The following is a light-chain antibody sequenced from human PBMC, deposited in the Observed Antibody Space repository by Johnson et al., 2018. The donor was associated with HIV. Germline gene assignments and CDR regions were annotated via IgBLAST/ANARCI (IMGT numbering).Light chain of an antibody. CDR1: SSNIGNNY. J-gene: IGLJ1*01. CDR3: EIWHSSLSAGGV. Sequence: SVLTQPPSVSAAPGQKVTISCSGSSSNIGNNYVSWYQQLPGTAPKLLIYDNNKRPSGIPDRFSGSKSGTSATLGITGLQTGDEADYYCEIWHSSLSAGGVFGTGTKVTVL. CDR2: DNN. V-gene: IGLV1-51*01.